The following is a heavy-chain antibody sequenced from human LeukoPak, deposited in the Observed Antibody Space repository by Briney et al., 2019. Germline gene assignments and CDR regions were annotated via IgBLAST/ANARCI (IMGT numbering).Heavy chain of an antibody. CDR1: GFTFSSYA. CDR3: AKDQPRRYYGSGSYGY. Sequence: GGSLRLSCAASGFTFSSYAMSWVRQAPGKGLEWVSAISGSGGSTYYADSVKGRFTISRDNSKNTLYLQMNSLRAEDTAVYYCAKDQPRRYYGSGSYGYWGQGTLVTVSP. D-gene: IGHD3-10*01. J-gene: IGHJ4*02. CDR2: ISGSGGST. V-gene: IGHV3-23*01.